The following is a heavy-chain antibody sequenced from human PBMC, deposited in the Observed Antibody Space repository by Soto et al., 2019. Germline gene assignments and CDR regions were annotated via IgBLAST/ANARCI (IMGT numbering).Heavy chain of an antibody. D-gene: IGHD3-3*01. V-gene: IGHV4-34*01. Sequence: SETLSLTCAVYGGSFSGYSWSWLRQPPGKGLKWIGEINHSGSTDYNPALKSRVTMSADTSKNQFSLRMTSVTAADTAVYYCVRARFDSWSHTYYGLAVWGQGTTVTV. J-gene: IGHJ6*02. CDR2: INHSGST. CDR1: GGSFSGYS. CDR3: VRARFDSWSHTYYGLAV.